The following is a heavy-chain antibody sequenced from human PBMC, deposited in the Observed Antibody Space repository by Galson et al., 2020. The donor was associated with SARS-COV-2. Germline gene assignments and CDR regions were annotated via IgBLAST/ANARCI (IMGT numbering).Heavy chain of an antibody. D-gene: IGHD1-26*01. CDR2: IIPVFGTA. CDR3: AGVGGGYWGGYFDD. Sequence: SVKVSCKTSGGSFSNNGISWVRQAPGQGLQWMGGIIPVFGTANYAQEFQDRVLITADELTKTAYMKLSSLRYDDTAVYYCAGVGGGYWGGYFDDWGQGTLVTVYS. V-gene: IGHV1-69*13. J-gene: IGHJ4*02. CDR1: GGSFSNNG.